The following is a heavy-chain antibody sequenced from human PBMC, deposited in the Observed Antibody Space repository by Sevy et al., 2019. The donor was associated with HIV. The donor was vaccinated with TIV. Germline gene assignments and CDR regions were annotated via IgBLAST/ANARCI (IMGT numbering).Heavy chain of an antibody. CDR1: GFTFSSYA. D-gene: IGHD6-19*01. CDR3: AKDLWYSSGWYDYYYYYGMDV. V-gene: IGHV3-23*01. Sequence: GGSLRLSCAASGFTFSSYAMSWVRQAPGKGLEWVSAISGSGGSTYYADSVKGRVTISRDNSKNTLYLQMNSLRAEDTAVYYCAKDLWYSSGWYDYYYYYGMDVWGQGTTVTVSS. J-gene: IGHJ6*02. CDR2: ISGSGGST.